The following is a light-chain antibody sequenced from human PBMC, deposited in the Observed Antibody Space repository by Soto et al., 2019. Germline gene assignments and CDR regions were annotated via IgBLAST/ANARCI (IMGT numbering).Light chain of an antibody. CDR1: SSDVGGYNY. CDR2: AVS. Sequence: QSALTQPASVSGSPGQSITISCTGTSSDVGGYNYVSWYQQHPGKAPKLTIYAVSNRPSGVSNRFSGSKSGNTASLTISGLQAEDEADYYCSSYTSSSILLFGGGTKLTVL. V-gene: IGLV2-14*01. J-gene: IGLJ2*01. CDR3: SSYTSSSILL.